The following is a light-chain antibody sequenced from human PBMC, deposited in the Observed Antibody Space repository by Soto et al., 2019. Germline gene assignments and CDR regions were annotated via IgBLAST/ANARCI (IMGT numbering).Light chain of an antibody. CDR2: ATS. CDR3: QQFGGTWT. Sequence: DIVLTQSPDTMSLSPGEGATLSCRVSQPISSTYVARYQQTPGQAPRLLIYATSNRGSGVPDRFRGSGSGTEFTLTINRLEPEDFAVYYCQQFGGTWTFGQGTKVEIK. J-gene: IGKJ1*01. V-gene: IGKV3-20*01. CDR1: QPISSTY.